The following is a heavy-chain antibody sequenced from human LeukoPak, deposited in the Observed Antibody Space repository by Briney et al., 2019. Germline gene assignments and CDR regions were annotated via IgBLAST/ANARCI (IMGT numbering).Heavy chain of an antibody. Sequence: GGSLRLSCAASGFTFSSYSMNWVRQAPGKGLEWVSSISSSSSYIYYADSVKGRFTISRDNAKNSMYLQMNILRAEDTAVYYCASLTTVTIFDYWGQGTLVTVSS. CDR3: ASLTTVTIFDY. CDR1: GFTFSSYS. V-gene: IGHV3-21*01. CDR2: ISSSSSYI. J-gene: IGHJ4*02. D-gene: IGHD4-17*01.